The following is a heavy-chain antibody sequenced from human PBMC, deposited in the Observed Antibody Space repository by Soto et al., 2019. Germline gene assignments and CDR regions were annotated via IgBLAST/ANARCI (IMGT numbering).Heavy chain of an antibody. D-gene: IGHD3-22*01. CDR3: ARQARGYYYDSSGYYFDY. CDR1: GGSISSSSYY. Sequence: SETLSLTCTVSGGSISSSSYYWSWIRQPPGKGLEWIGSMYYSGSTYYNPSLKSRVTISVDTSKSQFSLKLKSVTAADTAVFYCARQARGYYYDSSGYYFDYWGQGTLVTVSS. J-gene: IGHJ4*02. V-gene: IGHV4-39*01. CDR2: MYYSGST.